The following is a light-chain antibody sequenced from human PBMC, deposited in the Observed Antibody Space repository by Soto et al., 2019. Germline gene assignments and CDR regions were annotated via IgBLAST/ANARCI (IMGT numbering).Light chain of an antibody. CDR2: AAS. V-gene: IGKV1-27*01. CDR1: QGISTS. J-gene: IGKJ1*01. CDR3: QKYNSASRT. Sequence: DIPMTQSPSSLSASVGDRVTITCRASQGISTSLAWYQRKPGKVPKLLIYAASTLQSGVPSRFSGSGSGTDFTLTISSLQPEDVVTYYCQKYNSASRTFGQGTKVEIK.